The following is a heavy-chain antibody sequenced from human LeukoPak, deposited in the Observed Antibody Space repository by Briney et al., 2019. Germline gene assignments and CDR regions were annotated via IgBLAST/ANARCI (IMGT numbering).Heavy chain of an antibody. CDR3: ARERGYCSSTSCYLTADY. CDR2: ISSSGSTI. D-gene: IGHD2-2*01. J-gene: IGHJ4*02. Sequence: GGSLRLSCAASGFTPSDYYMSWIRQAPGKGLECVSYISSSGSTIYYADSVKGRFTISRDNAKNSLYLQMNSLRAEDTAVYYCARERGYCSSTSCYLTADYWGQGTLVTVSS. CDR1: GFTPSDYY. V-gene: IGHV3-11*04.